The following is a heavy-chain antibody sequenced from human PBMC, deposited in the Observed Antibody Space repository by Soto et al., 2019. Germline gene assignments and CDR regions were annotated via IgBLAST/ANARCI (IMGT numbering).Heavy chain of an antibody. CDR3: ARLTEGDSSGLPDAFDI. J-gene: IGHJ3*02. CDR2: IYHSGST. Sequence: PSETLSLTCAVSGGSISSGGYSWSWIRQPPGKGLEWIGYIYHSGSTYYNPSLKSRVTISVDRSKNQFSLKLSSVTAADTAVYYCARLTEGDSSGLPDAFDIWGQGTMVTV. CDR1: GGSISSGGYS. V-gene: IGHV4-30-2*01. D-gene: IGHD3-22*01.